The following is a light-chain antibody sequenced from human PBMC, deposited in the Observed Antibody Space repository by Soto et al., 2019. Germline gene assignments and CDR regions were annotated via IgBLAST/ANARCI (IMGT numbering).Light chain of an antibody. J-gene: IGKJ4*01. Sequence: EVVLTQSPATLSLSPGERATLSCRASQSVTKYLAWYQQKPGQALRLLIYDVSKRATGIPARFSGSGSETDFTLTISSLEPGGFAVYYCHQRSNWPLTFGGGTKLEIK. CDR1: QSVTKY. V-gene: IGKV3-11*01. CDR2: DVS. CDR3: HQRSNWPLT.